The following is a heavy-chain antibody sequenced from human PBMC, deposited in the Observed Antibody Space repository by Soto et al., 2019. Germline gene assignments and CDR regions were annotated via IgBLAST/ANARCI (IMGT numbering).Heavy chain of an antibody. Sequence: GESLKISCKAYGYRFTSYWIVWVRQMPGKGLEWVGIIDPSDSDARYSPSLQGQVSISADKSMTTAYLQWVSLKASDTAMYYCAARVYYDRVYGAFDIWGQGTMVTVS. D-gene: IGHD3-22*01. CDR2: IDPSDSDA. CDR1: GYRFTSYW. J-gene: IGHJ3*02. V-gene: IGHV5-51*01. CDR3: AARVYYDRVYGAFDI.